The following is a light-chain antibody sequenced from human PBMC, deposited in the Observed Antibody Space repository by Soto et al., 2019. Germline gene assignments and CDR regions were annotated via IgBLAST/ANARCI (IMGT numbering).Light chain of an antibody. V-gene: IGLV2-14*01. CDR3: SSLTSSNTWV. CDR1: NSDVGGYDY. Sequence: QYALTQPASVSGSPGQSITISCTGTNSDVGGYDYVSWYQHYPGKAPKLLIYQVNNRPSGVSSRFSGSKSGNTASLTSSGLQAEDEADYYCSSLTSSNTWVFGGGTKLTVL. CDR2: QVN. J-gene: IGLJ3*02.